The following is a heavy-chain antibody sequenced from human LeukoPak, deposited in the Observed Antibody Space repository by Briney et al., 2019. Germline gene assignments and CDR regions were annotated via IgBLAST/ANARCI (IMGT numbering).Heavy chain of an antibody. J-gene: IGHJ3*02. CDR3: AREGNRYISEAFDI. Sequence: GGSLRLSCAASGLTFSIYSMNWVRLAPGKGLEWVSSIGSSSSSIYYADSVKGRFTISRDNAKNSLYLQMNSLRAEDTAVYYCAREGNRYISEAFDIWGQGTMVTVSS. D-gene: IGHD2-2*02. V-gene: IGHV3-21*01. CDR2: IGSSSSSI. CDR1: GLTFSIYS.